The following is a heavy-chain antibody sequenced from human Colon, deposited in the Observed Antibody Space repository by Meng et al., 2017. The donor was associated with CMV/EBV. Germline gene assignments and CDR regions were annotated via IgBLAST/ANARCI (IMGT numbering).Heavy chain of an antibody. V-gene: IGHV1-2*02. J-gene: IGHJ6*02. CDR1: GYIFTGYY. Sequence: ASVKVSCKASGYIFTGYYMHWVRQAPGQGLEWMGWINPNSGGTNYAQKFQGRVTMTRDTSISTAYMELSRLRSDDTAVYYCASQDIVVVPAALIRDYYYGMDVWGQGTTVTVSS. CDR2: INPNSGGT. D-gene: IGHD2-2*01. CDR3: ASQDIVVVPAALIRDYYYGMDV.